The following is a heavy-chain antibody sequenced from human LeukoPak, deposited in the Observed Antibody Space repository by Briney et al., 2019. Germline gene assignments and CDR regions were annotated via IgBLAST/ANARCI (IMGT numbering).Heavy chain of an antibody. CDR1: GGTFSNYS. D-gene: IGHD6-13*01. CDR2: IIPIFGTS. CDR3: ARDLLGPYTSTWPYDYHGMDV. Sequence: SVKVSCKLSGGTFSNYSISWVRQAPGQGLEWVGGIIPIFGTSNYAQKFHGRVTIIADTSTNTAYTELISLRSEDTAVYYCARDLLGPYTSTWPYDYHGMDVWGKGTTVTVSS. J-gene: IGHJ6*04. V-gene: IGHV1-69*06.